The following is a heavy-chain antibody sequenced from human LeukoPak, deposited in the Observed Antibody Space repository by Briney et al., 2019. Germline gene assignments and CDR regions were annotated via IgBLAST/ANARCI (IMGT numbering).Heavy chain of an antibody. D-gene: IGHD3-22*01. V-gene: IGHV5-51*01. CDR1: GYTFSDYW. J-gene: IGHJ4*01. CDR2: IYPRDSDT. CDR3: ATQPPNYDSIGYYFFGH. Sequence: GESLKISCQTSGYTFSDYWIGWVRQMPGKGLEWMGIIYPRDSDTKYSPSFQGQVVISVDKSINTAYLQWSSLKASDTAAHYCATQPPNYDSIGYYFFGHWGQGTLVTVSP.